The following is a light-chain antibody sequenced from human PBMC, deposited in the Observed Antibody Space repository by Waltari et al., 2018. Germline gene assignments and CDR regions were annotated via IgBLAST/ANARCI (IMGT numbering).Light chain of an antibody. CDR2: SNM. V-gene: IGLV1-44*01. J-gene: IGLJ2*01. Sequence: QSGLTQPPSASGTPGQRVTIPCSGSSSNIGSHNVHWFQHLPGTAPKLLIYSNMQRSRVVSDRFAGAKSGTSASLAISGLQSEDEAVYYCAAWDDSLNGRVFGGGTKLTVV. CDR3: AAWDDSLNGRV. CDR1: SSNIGSHN.